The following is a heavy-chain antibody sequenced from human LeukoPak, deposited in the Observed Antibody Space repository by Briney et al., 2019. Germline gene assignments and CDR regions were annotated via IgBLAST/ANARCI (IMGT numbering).Heavy chain of an antibody. V-gene: IGHV1-69*05. D-gene: IGHD6-6*01. CDR1: GGTFSSYA. Sequence: ASVKVSCKASGGTFSSYAISWVRQAPGQGLEWMGGIIPIFGTANYAQKFQGRVRITTDESTSTAYMELSSLRSEDTAVYYCARVRKASSSSYYYYYMDVWGTGTTVTVSS. CDR2: IIPIFGTA. CDR3: ARVRKASSSSYYYYYMDV. J-gene: IGHJ6*03.